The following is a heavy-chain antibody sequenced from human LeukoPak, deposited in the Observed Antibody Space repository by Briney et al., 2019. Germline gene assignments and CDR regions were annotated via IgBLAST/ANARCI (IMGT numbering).Heavy chain of an antibody. CDR3: TRSGFGGGVHFDY. CDR1: GYTFTNYD. Sequence: ASVKVSCEASGYTFTNYDINWVRQAAGQGLEWMGWINPNSGDTDYVEKFQGRVTMTRDTSMNTAYMELSSLRSDDTAVYYCTRSGFGGGVHFDYWGQGTPVTVSS. J-gene: IGHJ4*02. D-gene: IGHD3-16*01. V-gene: IGHV1-8*01. CDR2: INPNSGDT.